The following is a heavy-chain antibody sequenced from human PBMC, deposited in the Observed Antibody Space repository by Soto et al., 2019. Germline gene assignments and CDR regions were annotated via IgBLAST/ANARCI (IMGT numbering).Heavy chain of an antibody. CDR2: ISADNGDT. J-gene: IGHJ2*01. CDR3: ARCYCSAGSCFTCWHFDL. CDR1: GYTFTTFG. Sequence: QVQVVQSGAEVKKPGASVKVACKASGYTFTTFGMSWVRQAPGQGLEWMGWISADNGDTNSAQKFQDRLTMTTDTSTNTAYMELRSLTSDDTAVYYCARCYCSAGSCFTCWHFDLWGRGTLVTVSS. V-gene: IGHV1-18*01. D-gene: IGHD2-15*01.